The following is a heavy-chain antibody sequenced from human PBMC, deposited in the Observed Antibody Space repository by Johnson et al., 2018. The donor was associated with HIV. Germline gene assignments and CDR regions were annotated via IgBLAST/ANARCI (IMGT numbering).Heavy chain of an antibody. Sequence: EVQLVESGGGLVQPGGSLRLSCAASGFTFSSYDMHWVRQATGKGLEWVSAIGTAGDTSYPGSVKGRFTISRENAKNSLYLQMNSLRDEDTAVYYCVTADRGSAWGQGTTVTVSS. V-gene: IGHV3-13*01. J-gene: IGHJ3*01. D-gene: IGHD1-26*01. CDR3: VTADRGSA. CDR2: IGTAGDT. CDR1: GFTFSSYD.